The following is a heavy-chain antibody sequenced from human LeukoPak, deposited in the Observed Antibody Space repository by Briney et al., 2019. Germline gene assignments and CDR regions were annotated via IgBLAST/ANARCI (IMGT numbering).Heavy chain of an antibody. CDR1: LSSFSRPG. CDR3: ARSWGSGFHLSGFDM. Sequence: GSPLRLSCAAPLSSFSRPGMHWLRPPPGKRLEQVAVIWQDGRNEHYADSVKGRFTISRDNSKNPLYLQMNSLRAEYTAVSYCARSWGSGFHLSGFDMWGQGTMVTVSS. D-gene: IGHD3-22*01. J-gene: IGHJ3*02. V-gene: IGHV3-33*01. CDR2: IWQDGRNE.